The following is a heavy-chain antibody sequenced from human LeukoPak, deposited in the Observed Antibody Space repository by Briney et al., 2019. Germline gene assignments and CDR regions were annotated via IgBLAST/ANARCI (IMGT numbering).Heavy chain of an antibody. D-gene: IGHD3-10*01. J-gene: IGHJ6*03. V-gene: IGHV1-8*03. Sequence: ASVKVSXKASGYTFTSYDINWVRQATGQGLEWMGWMNPNSGNTGYAQKFQGRVTITRNTSISTAYMELSSLRSEDTAVYYCARGSMVRRVIHYYMDVWGKGTTVTVSS. CDR2: MNPNSGNT. CDR3: ARGSMVRRVIHYYMDV. CDR1: GYTFTSYD.